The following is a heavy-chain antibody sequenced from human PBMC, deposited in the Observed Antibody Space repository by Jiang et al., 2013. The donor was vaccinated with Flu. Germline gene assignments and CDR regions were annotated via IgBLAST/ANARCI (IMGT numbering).Heavy chain of an antibody. V-gene: IGHV3-33*01. CDR3: ARGYSSSLFDY. CDR2: IWYDGSNK. Sequence: RSLRLSCAASGFTFSSYGMHWVRQAPGKGLEWVAVIWYDGSNKYYADSVKGRFTISRDNSKNTLYLQMNSLRAEDTAVYYCARGYSSSLFDYWGQGTLVTVSS. D-gene: IGHD6-6*01. CDR1: GFTFSSYG. J-gene: IGHJ4*02.